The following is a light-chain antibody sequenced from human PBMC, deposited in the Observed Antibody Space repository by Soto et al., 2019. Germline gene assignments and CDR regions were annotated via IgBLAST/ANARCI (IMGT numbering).Light chain of an antibody. V-gene: IGLV1-36*01. CDR3: AAWDDSLNGVV. CDR2: YDD. CDR1: SSNIGNNA. Sequence: QSVLTQPPSVSEDPRQRVTISCSGSSSNIGNNAVNWYQQLPGKAPKLLIYYDDLLSSGVSDRFSGSKSGTSASLAISGLQSEDEADYYCAAWDDSLNGVVFGGGTQLTVL. J-gene: IGLJ2*01.